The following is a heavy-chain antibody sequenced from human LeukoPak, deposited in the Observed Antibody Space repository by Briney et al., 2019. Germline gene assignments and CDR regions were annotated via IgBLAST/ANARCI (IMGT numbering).Heavy chain of an antibody. D-gene: IGHD3-22*01. V-gene: IGHV4-30-4*08. CDR2: IYYSGST. CDR3: ARRPYDSSGYYFHYFDY. Sequence: SQTLSLTCTVSGGSISRGDYYWSWIRQPPGKGLEWNWYIYYSGSTYYNPSLKSRVTISVDTSKNQFSLKLSSVTAADTAVYYCARRPYDSSGYYFHYFDYWGQGTLVSVSS. J-gene: IGHJ4*02. CDR1: GGSISRGDYY.